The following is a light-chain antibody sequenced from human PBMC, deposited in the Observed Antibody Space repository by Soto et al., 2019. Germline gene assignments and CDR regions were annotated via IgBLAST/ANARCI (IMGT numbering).Light chain of an antibody. CDR3: QQYNNWPQT. CDR1: QSVTSN. Sequence: EIVMTQSPATLSVSPGERATLSCRASQSVTSNLAWYQQKPGHAPRLLIYGASTRATGIPARFSGSGSGTEFPLPISSLQSEDFAVCYCQQYNNWPQTFGQGTKVDIK. J-gene: IGKJ1*01. V-gene: IGKV3-15*01. CDR2: GAS.